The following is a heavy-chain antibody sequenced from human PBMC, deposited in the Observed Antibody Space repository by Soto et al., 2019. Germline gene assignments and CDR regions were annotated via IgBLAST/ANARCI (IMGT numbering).Heavy chain of an antibody. CDR1: GYTFFTYD. CDR2: ISTYSGDT. Sequence: ASVKVSCKASGYTFFTYDSSWVRQAPGQGLEWMGWISTYSGDTKYAQKFQGRVTMTTDTSTTTAYLELRSLRSDDTAVYYCARDRRGCSGGSCYSPYNWFDPWGQGTLVTVSS. J-gene: IGHJ5*02. CDR3: ARDRRGCSGGSCYSPYNWFDP. V-gene: IGHV1-18*01. D-gene: IGHD2-15*01.